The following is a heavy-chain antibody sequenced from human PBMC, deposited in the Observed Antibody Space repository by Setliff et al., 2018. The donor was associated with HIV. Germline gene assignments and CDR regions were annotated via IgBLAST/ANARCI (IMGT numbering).Heavy chain of an antibody. V-gene: IGHV1-18*01. D-gene: IGHD2-8*01. CDR3: ARVNDILLGYWVGYFDY. CDR1: GYTLRRHG. Sequence: ASVKVSCKASGYTLRRHGISWVRQAPGQGLEWMGWISAYNGNTNYAQKFRGRVTLTTDTSTSTAYMELRSLRSDDTAVYYGARVNDILLGYWVGYFDYWGQGTLVTVS. J-gene: IGHJ4*02. CDR2: ISAYNGNT.